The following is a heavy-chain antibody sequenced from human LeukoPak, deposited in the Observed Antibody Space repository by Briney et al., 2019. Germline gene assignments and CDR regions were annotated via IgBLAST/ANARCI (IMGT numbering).Heavy chain of an antibody. J-gene: IGHJ4*02. CDR1: GGTFSSYA. CDR3: ASGRRDSSGYYFDY. CDR2: IIPIFGTA. V-gene: IGHV1-69*13. D-gene: IGHD3-22*01. Sequence: ASVRVSCKASGGTFSSYAISWVRQAPGQGLEWMGGIIPIFGTANYAQKFQGRVTITADESTSTAYMELSSLRSEDTAVYYCASGRRDSSGYYFDYWGQGTLVTVSS.